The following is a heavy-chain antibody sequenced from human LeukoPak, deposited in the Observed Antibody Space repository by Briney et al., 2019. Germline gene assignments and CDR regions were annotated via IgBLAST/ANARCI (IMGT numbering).Heavy chain of an antibody. D-gene: IGHD3-10*01. Sequence: PSETLSLTCTVSGGSISSSSYYWGWIRQPPGKGLEWIGGIYYSASTYYNPSLKSRVTISVDTSKNQFSLKLSSVTAADTAVYYCARHVSVTMVRGVIIDYWGQGTLVTVSS. CDR1: GGSISSSSYY. J-gene: IGHJ4*02. V-gene: IGHV4-39*01. CDR3: ARHVSVTMVRGVIIDY. CDR2: IYYSAST.